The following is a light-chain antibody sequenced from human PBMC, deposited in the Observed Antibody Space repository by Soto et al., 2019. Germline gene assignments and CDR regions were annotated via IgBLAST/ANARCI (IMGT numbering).Light chain of an antibody. V-gene: IGLV3-1*01. CDR3: QAWDSSPVRV. Sequence: SYELTQPPSVSVSPGQTASITCSGDKLGDKYACWYQQKPGQSPVLVIYQDSKRPSGIPERFSGSNSGNTATLTISGTQAMDEADYYCQAWDSSPVRVFGGGTKVTVL. CDR2: QDS. J-gene: IGLJ2*01. CDR1: KLGDKY.